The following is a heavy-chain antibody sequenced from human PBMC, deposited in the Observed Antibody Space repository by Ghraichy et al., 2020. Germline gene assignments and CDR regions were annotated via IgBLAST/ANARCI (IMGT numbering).Heavy chain of an antibody. D-gene: IGHD2-15*01. CDR1: GFTFSTYG. CDR3: AKDGFYCSGGSCNSIDY. Sequence: GGSLRLSCAASGFTFSTYGMHWVRQAPGKGLEWVAVISYDGSYKNYADSVKGRFTISRDNSKNTLYLQMNSLRAEDTAVYYCAKDGFYCSGGSCNSIDYWGQGTLVTVSS. J-gene: IGHJ4*02. V-gene: IGHV3-30*18. CDR2: ISYDGSYK.